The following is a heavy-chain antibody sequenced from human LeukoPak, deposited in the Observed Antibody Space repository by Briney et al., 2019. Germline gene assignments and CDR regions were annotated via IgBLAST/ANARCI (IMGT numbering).Heavy chain of an antibody. Sequence: GESLKISCXGSGYNFTNYGIGWVREMPGKGLDWMGIIYPGDSDTRYSPSFQGQVTISADKSIRTAYLQWGGLKASDTVIYYWQKTAYDILTAPAMYYFDYWGQGTLVTVSS. J-gene: IGHJ4*02. CDR2: IYPGDSDT. CDR1: GYNFTNYG. V-gene: IGHV5-51*01. D-gene: IGHD3-9*01. CDR3: QKTAYDILTAPAMYYFDY.